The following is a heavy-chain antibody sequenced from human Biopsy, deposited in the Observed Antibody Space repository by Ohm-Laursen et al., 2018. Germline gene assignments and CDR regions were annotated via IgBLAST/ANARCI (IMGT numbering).Heavy chain of an antibody. CDR2: FAPENGKT. V-gene: IGHV1-24*01. D-gene: IGHD1-1*01. CDR3: AADINVWNVDY. J-gene: IGHJ4*02. CDR1: GYTLTELS. Sequence: ASVNASCKVSGYTLTELSMHWVRQAPGRGLEWMGGFAPENGKTIYAQKFQGRVTLTEDTSTDTAYMELSSLRSEDTAVYYCAADINVWNVDYWGQGTQVTVSS.